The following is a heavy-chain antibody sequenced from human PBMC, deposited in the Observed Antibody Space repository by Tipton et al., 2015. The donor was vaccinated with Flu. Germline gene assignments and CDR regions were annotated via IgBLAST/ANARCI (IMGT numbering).Heavy chain of an antibody. J-gene: IGHJ4*02. CDR3: ARASTAAPGTDFAS. CDR1: GYSSANYW. V-gene: IGHV5-51*01. CDR2: IDPGDSDT. Sequence: EVQLVQSGAEVKKPGESLKIACKDSGYSSANYWIAWVRQMPGKGLECMGIIDPGDSDTKYSPSFEGQVTISVDESIRTVYLQWSSLKASDTAMYYCARASTAAPGTDFASWGQGTLVTVSS. D-gene: IGHD6-25*01.